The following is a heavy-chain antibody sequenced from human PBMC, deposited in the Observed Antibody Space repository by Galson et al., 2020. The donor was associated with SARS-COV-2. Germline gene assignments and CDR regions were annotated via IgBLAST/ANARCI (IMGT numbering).Heavy chain of an antibody. Sequence: ASETLSLTCTVSVGSISGYYWNWIRQPPGKGLEWIGYIGYSGSTNYNPSLKSRVTISVDTSKNQFSLKLSSVTAADTAVYYCARDNYGSGTYLGLFDYWGQGTLVTVSS. J-gene: IGHJ4*02. V-gene: IGHV4-59*01. CDR3: ARDNYGSGTYLGLFDY. CDR2: IGYSGST. CDR1: VGSISGYY. D-gene: IGHD3-10*01.